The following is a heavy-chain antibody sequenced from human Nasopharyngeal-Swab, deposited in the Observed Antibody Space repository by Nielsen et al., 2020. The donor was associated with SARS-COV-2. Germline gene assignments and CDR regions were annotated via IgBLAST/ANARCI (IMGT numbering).Heavy chain of an antibody. D-gene: IGHD7-27*01. CDR1: GGSFSADY. V-gene: IGHV4-34*01. CDR2: IIHSGST. Sequence: SETLSLTCAVYGGSFSADYWGWIRQPPGRGLGWVGEIIHSGSTNYTPSLKSRVTISVNPSKNQSSLRLSSVTAADTAVYYCARGLSGIVPSPILGLGPYYYYYYMDVWGKGTTVTVSS. J-gene: IGHJ6*03. CDR3: ARGLSGIVPSPILGLGPYYYYYYMDV.